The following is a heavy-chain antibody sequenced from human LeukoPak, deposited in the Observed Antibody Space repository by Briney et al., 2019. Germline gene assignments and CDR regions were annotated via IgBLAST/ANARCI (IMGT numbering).Heavy chain of an antibody. J-gene: IGHJ4*02. CDR2: FGSSGTVV. D-gene: IGHD6-13*01. Sequence: GGSLRLSCAASGFTFSSYEMNWVRQAPGKGLEWVSYFGSSGTVVYYADSVKGRFTISRDNSKNTLYLQMNSLRAEDTAVYYCAKDTYSSSLDYWGQGTLVTVSS. V-gene: IGHV3-48*03. CDR3: AKDTYSSSLDY. CDR1: GFTFSSYE.